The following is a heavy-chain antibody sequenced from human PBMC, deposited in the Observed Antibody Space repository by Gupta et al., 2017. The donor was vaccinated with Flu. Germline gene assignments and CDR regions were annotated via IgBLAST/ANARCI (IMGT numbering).Heavy chain of an antibody. V-gene: IGHV1-8*01. CDR3: ARGRKGVLAVAGGTLFDY. CDR2: MNPNSGNT. CDR1: GYTFTSYD. D-gene: IGHD6-19*01. J-gene: IGHJ4*02. Sequence: QVQLVQSGAEVKKPGASVKVSCKASGYTFTSYDINWVRQATGQGLEWMGWMNPNSGNTGYAQKFQGRVTMTRNTSISTAYMELSSLRSEDTAVYYCARGRKGVLAVAGGTLFDYWGQGTLVTVSS.